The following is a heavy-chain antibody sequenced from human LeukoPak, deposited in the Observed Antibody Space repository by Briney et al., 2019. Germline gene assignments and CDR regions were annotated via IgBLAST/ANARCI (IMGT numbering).Heavy chain of an antibody. D-gene: IGHD3-10*01. CDR3: ARLGGNYYGSGIDWFDP. V-gene: IGHV4-61*08. J-gene: IGHJ5*02. CDR2: IYYSGST. CDR1: GGSISSGGYY. Sequence: SETLSLTCTVSGGSISSGGYYWSWIRQHPGKGLEWIGYIYYSGSTNYNPSLKSRVTISVDTSKNQFSLKLSSVTAADTAVYYCARLGGNYYGSGIDWFDPWGQGTLVTVSS.